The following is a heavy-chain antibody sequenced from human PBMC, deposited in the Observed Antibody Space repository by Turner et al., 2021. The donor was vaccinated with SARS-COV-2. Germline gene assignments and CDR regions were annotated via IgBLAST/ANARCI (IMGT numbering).Heavy chain of an antibody. D-gene: IGHD3-3*01. Sequence: EVQLVESEGGLVKPGGSLRLSCAASGFTFSSYSMNWVRQAPGRGLEWVSSISSRTIFIYYADSVKGRFTISRDNAKNSLYLQMNSLRAEDTAVYYCAREDDFWSGYQYYRMDVWGQGTTVTVSS. CDR3: AREDDFWSGYQYYRMDV. V-gene: IGHV3-21*01. CDR2: ISSRTIFI. CDR1: GFTFSSYS. J-gene: IGHJ6*02.